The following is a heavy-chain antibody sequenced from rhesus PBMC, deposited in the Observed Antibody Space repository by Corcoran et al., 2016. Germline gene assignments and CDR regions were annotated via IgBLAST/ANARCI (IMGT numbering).Heavy chain of an antibody. CDR1: GGSISSNY. V-gene: IGHV4-147*01. J-gene: IGHJ3*01. CDR3: ARDVGDAFDC. Sequence: QVQLQESGPGLVKPSETLSLTCAVSGGSISSNYWSWIRQSPGKGLEWIGYIYGGRGSTSYNPSLKRRVTISPDTSKNQLSLKLSSVTSADTAVYYCARDVGDAFDCWGQGLRVTVSS. CDR2: IYGGRGST. D-gene: IGHD1-44*01.